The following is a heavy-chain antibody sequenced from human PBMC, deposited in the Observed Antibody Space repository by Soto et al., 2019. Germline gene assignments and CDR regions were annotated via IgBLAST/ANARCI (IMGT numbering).Heavy chain of an antibody. CDR3: AKDKGGVGYYGMDV. Sequence: LRLSCAASGFTFDDYAMHWVRQAPGKGLEWVSGISWNSGSIGYADSVKGRFTISRDNAKNSLYLQMNSLRAEDTALYYCAKDKGGVGYYGMDVWGQGTTVTVSS. J-gene: IGHJ6*02. CDR2: ISWNSGSI. V-gene: IGHV3-9*01. D-gene: IGHD3-10*01. CDR1: GFTFDDYA.